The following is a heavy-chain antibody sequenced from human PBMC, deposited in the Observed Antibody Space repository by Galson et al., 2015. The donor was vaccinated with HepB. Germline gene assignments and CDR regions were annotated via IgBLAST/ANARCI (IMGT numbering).Heavy chain of an antibody. D-gene: IGHD6-13*01. V-gene: IGHV1-8*01. Sequence: SVKVSCKASGYTFTSYDIIWVRQATGQGLEWMGWMNPNGGNTGYAQKFQGRVTMTRNTSISTAYMELSSLRSEDTAVYYCARGSAAAGPTSFDYWGQGTLVTVSS. CDR3: ARGSAAAGPTSFDY. CDR1: GYTFTSYD. CDR2: MNPNGGNT. J-gene: IGHJ4*02.